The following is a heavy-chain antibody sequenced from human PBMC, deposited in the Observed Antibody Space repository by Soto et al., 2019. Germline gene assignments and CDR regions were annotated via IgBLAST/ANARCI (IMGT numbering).Heavy chain of an antibody. V-gene: IGHV1-24*01. CDR3: ATHYDIFTGYTQRRPAVAGYFDY. CDR1: GYTLTELS. Sequence: ASVKVSCKVSGYTLTELSMHWVRQAPGKGLEWMGGFDPEDGETIYAQKFQGRVTMTEDTSTDTAYMELSSLRSEDTAVYYCATHYDIFTGYTQRRPAVAGYFDYWGQGTLVTVSS. D-gene: IGHD3-9*01. J-gene: IGHJ4*02. CDR2: FDPEDGET.